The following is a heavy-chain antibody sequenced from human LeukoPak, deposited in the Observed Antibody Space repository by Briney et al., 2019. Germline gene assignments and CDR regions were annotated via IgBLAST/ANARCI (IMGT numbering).Heavy chain of an antibody. J-gene: IGHJ5*02. CDR2: IYHSGSA. D-gene: IGHD3-22*01. CDR3: ARGGYDSSGYYVYWFDR. CDR1: AASISSGGYY. V-gene: IGHV4-31*03. Sequence: SETLSLTCTVSAASISSGGYYWTWIRQHPGKGLEWIGYIYHSGSAYYNPSLKSRVTMSVDTSKNQFSLTLNSVTAADTAVYHCARGGYDSSGYYVYWFDRWGQGTLVTVSS.